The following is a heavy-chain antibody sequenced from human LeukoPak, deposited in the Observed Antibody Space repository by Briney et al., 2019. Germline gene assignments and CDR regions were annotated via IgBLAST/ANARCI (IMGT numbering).Heavy chain of an antibody. CDR1: GFTFSNYA. D-gene: IGHD4-17*01. CDR3: AKASLTTVTTSYFDY. CDR2: ISGSGVNT. J-gene: IGHJ4*02. Sequence: GGSLRLSCAASGFTFSNYAISWVRQAPGKGLEWVSGISGSGVNTYYADSVKGRFTISRDNSKNTLYLQMNSLRAEDKAVYYCAKASLTTVTTSYFDYWGQGTLVTVSS. V-gene: IGHV3-23*01.